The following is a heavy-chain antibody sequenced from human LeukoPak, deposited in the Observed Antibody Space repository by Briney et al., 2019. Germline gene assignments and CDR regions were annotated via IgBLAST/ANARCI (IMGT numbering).Heavy chain of an antibody. CDR1: GFTFSSYG. Sequence: GRSLRLSCAASGFTFSSYGMHWVRQAPGKGLEWVAVISYDGSNKYYADSVKGRFTISRDNSKNTLYLQMNSLRAEDTAVYYCAKGRYYDISTGWDYYGMDVWGQGTTVTVSS. J-gene: IGHJ6*02. V-gene: IGHV3-30*18. CDR2: ISYDGSNK. CDR3: AKGRYYDISTGWDYYGMDV. D-gene: IGHD3-9*01.